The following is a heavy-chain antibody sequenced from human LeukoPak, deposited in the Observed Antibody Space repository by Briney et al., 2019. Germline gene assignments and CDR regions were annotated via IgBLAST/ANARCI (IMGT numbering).Heavy chain of an antibody. V-gene: IGHV4-59*01. CDR2: IYNSGNT. CDR3: ARDPVTYYDFWSGYGGFGYFDY. D-gene: IGHD3-3*01. Sequence: SETLSLTCTVAGGSISSYYWSWIRQPPGKGLEWIGYIYNSGNTNYNPSLKSRVTISVDTSKNQFSLKLSSVTAADTAVYYCARDPVTYYDFWSGYGGFGYFDYWGQGTLVTVSS. J-gene: IGHJ4*02. CDR1: GGSISSYY.